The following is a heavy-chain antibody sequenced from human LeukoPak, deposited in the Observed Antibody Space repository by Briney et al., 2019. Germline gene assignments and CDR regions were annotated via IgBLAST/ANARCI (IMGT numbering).Heavy chain of an antibody. Sequence: PGGSLRLSSAASGFTFSSYTMNWVRQAPGKGLEWVSYIGSSSSTIYYADSVRGRFTISRDNSKNTLYLQMSSLRAEDTAVYYCAKSQEWEPPHWNDYWGQGTLVTVSS. CDR2: IGSSSSTI. CDR1: GFTFSSYT. CDR3: AKSQEWEPPHWNDY. D-gene: IGHD1-26*01. V-gene: IGHV3-48*01. J-gene: IGHJ4*02.